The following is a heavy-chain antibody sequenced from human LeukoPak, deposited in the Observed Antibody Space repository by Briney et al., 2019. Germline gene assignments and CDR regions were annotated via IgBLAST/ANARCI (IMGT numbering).Heavy chain of an antibody. D-gene: IGHD1-1*01. CDR1: QFTFNVSW. CDR3: AIWTSGNY. J-gene: IGHJ4*02. CDR2: IDPTESQK. V-gene: IGHV3-7*01. Sequence: GGSLRLSCADSQFTFNVSWMNWVRQAPGKGLEGVANIDPTESQKRYVDSVTGRITISKDNPEASLYLDKHSLRAEDTAIYYFAIWTSGNYWGKGTLVTVSS.